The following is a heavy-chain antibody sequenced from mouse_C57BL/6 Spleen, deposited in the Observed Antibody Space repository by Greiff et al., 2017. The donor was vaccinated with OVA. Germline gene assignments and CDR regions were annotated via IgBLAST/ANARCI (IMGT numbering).Heavy chain of an antibody. Sequence: QVQLQQSGAELVRPGTSVKLSCKASGYTFTSYWMHWVKQRPGQGLEWIGVIDPSDSYTNYNQKFKGKATLTVDTSSSTAYMQLSSLTSEDSAVYYCARSYDYDWYFDVWGTGTTVTVSS. CDR3: ARSYDYDWYFDV. D-gene: IGHD2-4*01. CDR1: GYTFTSYW. J-gene: IGHJ1*03. CDR2: IDPSDSYT. V-gene: IGHV1-59*01.